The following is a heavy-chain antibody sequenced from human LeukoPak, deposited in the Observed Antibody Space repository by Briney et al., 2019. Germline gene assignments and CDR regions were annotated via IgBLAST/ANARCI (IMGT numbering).Heavy chain of an antibody. Sequence: GGSLRLSCAASGFTFSTYSMAWVRQLPGKGLEWVSTISGSGGSTYYADSVKGRFTISRDNSKNTLYLQTSSLRAEDTAVYFCANLGGDYYYYGMDVWGQGTTVTVSS. V-gene: IGHV3-23*01. CDR1: GFTFSTYS. CDR3: ANLGGDYYYYGMDV. CDR2: ISGSGGST. D-gene: IGHD3-3*01. J-gene: IGHJ6*02.